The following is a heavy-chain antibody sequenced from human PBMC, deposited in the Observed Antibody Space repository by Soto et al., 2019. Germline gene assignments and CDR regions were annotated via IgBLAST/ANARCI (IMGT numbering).Heavy chain of an antibody. CDR1: GGSISSYY. V-gene: IGHV4-59*01. J-gene: IGHJ5*02. CDR3: AREAYSTGPYNWFDP. D-gene: IGHD6-19*01. Sequence: SETLSLTCTVSGGSISSYYWSWIRQPPGKGLEWIGYIYYSGSTNYNPSLKSRVTISVDTSKNQFSLKLSSVTAADTAVYYCAREAYSTGPYNWFDPWGQGTLVTVS. CDR2: IYYSGST.